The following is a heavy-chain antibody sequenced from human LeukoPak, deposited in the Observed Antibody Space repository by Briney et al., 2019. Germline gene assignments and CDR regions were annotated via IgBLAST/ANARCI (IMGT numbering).Heavy chain of an antibody. D-gene: IGHD6-19*01. CDR1: GYSISSGYY. CDR3: ARRGIAVAGDFDY. J-gene: IGHJ4*02. V-gene: IGHV4-38-2*01. Sequence: SGTLSLTCAVSGYSISSGYYWGWIRQPPGKGLEWIGSIYHSGSTYYNPSLKSRVTISVDTSKNQFSLKLSSVTAADTAVYYCARRGIAVAGDFDYWGQGTLVTVSS. CDR2: IYHSGST.